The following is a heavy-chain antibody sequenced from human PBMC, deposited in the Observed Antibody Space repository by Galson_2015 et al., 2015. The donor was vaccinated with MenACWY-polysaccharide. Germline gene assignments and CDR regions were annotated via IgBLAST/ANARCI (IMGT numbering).Heavy chain of an antibody. CDR3: ARVGGRRAENYGDGE. V-gene: IGHV3-74*01. D-gene: IGHD3-16*01. J-gene: IGHJ4*02. CDR2: INSDGRRT. Sequence: SLRLSCAASGFTFSGHWMHWVRQAPGKGLVWVSRINSDGRRTRYAVSVKGHFTNSRDNAKNTLNLHITSLSADDTAVYYCARVGGRRAENYGDGEWGQGTLGTVSA. CDR1: GFTFSGHW.